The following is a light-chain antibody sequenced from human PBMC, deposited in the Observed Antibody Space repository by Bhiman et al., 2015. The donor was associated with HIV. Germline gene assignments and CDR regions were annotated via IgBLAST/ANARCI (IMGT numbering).Light chain of an antibody. CDR3: SSYAGSNNFPV. CDR2: DVS. CDR1: SSDIGGSNY. J-gene: IGLJ1*01. Sequence: QSALTQPASVSGSPGQSITISCTGTSSDIGGSNYVSWYQQDPDKAPKLLIYDVSKRPSGFSNRFSASKSGNTASLTISGLQAEDEADYYCSSYAGSNNFPVFGTGTKVTVL. V-gene: IGLV2-14*01.